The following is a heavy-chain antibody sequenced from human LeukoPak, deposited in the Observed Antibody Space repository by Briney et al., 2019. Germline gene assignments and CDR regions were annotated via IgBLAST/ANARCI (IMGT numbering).Heavy chain of an antibody. CDR1: GFTFSSYS. D-gene: IGHD6-19*01. CDR2: ISSSSSYI. V-gene: IGHV3-21*01. J-gene: IGHJ4*02. Sequence: GGSLRLSCAASGFTFSSYSMNWVRQAPGKGLEWVSSISSSSSYIYYADSVKGRFTISRDNAKNSLYLQMNSLRAEDTAVYYCARDGQWLNYFDYWGQGTLVTVSS. CDR3: ARDGQWLNYFDY.